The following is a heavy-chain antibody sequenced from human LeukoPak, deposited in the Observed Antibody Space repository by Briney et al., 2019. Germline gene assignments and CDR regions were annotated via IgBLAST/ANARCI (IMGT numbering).Heavy chain of an antibody. CDR3: ARDPGYSYGYSYYYGMDV. CDR1: GYTFTSYG. V-gene: IGHV1-18*01. Sequence: ASVTVSRKASGYTFTSYGISWVRQAPGQGLEWMGWISAYNGNTNYAQKLQGRVTMTTDTSTSTAYMELRSLRSDDTAVYYCARDPGYSYGYSYYYGMDVWGQGTTVTVSS. D-gene: IGHD5-18*01. J-gene: IGHJ6*02. CDR2: ISAYNGNT.